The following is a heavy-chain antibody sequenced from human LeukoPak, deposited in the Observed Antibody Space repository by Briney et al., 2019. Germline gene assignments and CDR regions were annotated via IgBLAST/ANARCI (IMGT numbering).Heavy chain of an antibody. CDR1: GFTFSSYS. Sequence: SGGSLRLFCAASGFTFSSYSMNWVRHAPGEGLEWLSYISSSSSTIYYADSVKGRFTISRDNAKNSLYLQMNSLRDEDTAVYYCARADYCDSSGLDYWGQGTLVTVSS. V-gene: IGHV3-48*02. CDR3: ARADYCDSSGLDY. J-gene: IGHJ4*02. CDR2: ISSSSSTI. D-gene: IGHD3-22*01.